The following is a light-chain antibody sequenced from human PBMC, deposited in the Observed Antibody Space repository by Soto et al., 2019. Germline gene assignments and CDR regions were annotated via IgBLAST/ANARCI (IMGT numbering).Light chain of an antibody. J-gene: IGLJ1*01. CDR1: NIGSKS. V-gene: IGLV3-21*03. Sequence: ELSQPPSVSVAPGRTATITCGGSNIGSKSVHWYQQRPGQAPVLVVYDDGDRPSGIPERFAGSNSGNTATLTISRVEAGDEADYYCQVWESSSGHYVFGSGTKVTVL. CDR2: DDG. CDR3: QVWESSSGHYV.